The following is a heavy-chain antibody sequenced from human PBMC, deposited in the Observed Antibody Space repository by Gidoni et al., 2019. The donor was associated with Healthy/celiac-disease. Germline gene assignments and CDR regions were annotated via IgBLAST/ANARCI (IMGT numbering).Heavy chain of an antibody. J-gene: IGHJ4*02. D-gene: IGHD2-8*02. CDR2: IKQDGSDK. CDR1: GFTLSDYW. CDR3: ARGYWWTDY. V-gene: IGHV3-7*03. Sequence: EVQLVESGGGLVQPGGSLRLSCVASGFTLSDYWMTWVRQAPGKGLEWVANIKQDGSDKYYVDSVKGRFTIYRDNAKNSLFLHMNSLRADDTAVYYCARGYWWTDYWGQGTLVTVSS.